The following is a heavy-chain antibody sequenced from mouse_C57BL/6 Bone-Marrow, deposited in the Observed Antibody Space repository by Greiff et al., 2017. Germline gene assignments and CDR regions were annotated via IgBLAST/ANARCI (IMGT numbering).Heavy chain of an antibody. D-gene: IGHD1-1*01. Sequence: VKVVESGAELVRPGTSVKVSCKASGYAFTNYLIEWVKQRPGQGLEWIGVINPGSGGTNYNEKFKGKATLTADKSSSTAYMQLSSLTSEDSAVYFCARSYGSTFDYWGQGTTLTVSS. J-gene: IGHJ2*01. CDR3: ARSYGSTFDY. V-gene: IGHV1-54*01. CDR2: INPGSGGT. CDR1: GYAFTNYL.